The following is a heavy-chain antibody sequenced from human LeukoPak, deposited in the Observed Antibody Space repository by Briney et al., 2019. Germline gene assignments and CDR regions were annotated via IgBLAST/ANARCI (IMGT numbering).Heavy chain of an antibody. CDR1: GFTFSSYA. J-gene: IGHJ4*02. V-gene: IGHV3-23*01. Sequence: PGGSLRLSCAVSGFTFSSYAMHWVRQAPGKGLEWVSAIRDSGDNTYYADSVKGRFTISRDKSKNTLFLQMNSLRAEDTAIYYCTRDDAVGGGYLDYWGQGALVTVSS. D-gene: IGHD6-19*01. CDR2: IRDSGDNT. CDR3: TRDDAVGGGYLDY.